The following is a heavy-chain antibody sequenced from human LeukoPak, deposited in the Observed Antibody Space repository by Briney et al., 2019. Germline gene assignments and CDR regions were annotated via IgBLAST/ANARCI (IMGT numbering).Heavy chain of an antibody. V-gene: IGHV3-23*01. CDR3: AKHKGPGSFDY. D-gene: IGHD1-26*01. CDR2: ISDSSGTT. J-gene: IGHJ4*02. CDR1: GFTFSTYA. Sequence: PGGSLRLSCAASGFTFSTYAMSWVRQTPGKGLERVSGISDSSGTTYYADSVKGRFTISRDNSKNTLYLQMNSLRAEDTALYYCAKHKGPGSFDYWGQGTLVTVSS.